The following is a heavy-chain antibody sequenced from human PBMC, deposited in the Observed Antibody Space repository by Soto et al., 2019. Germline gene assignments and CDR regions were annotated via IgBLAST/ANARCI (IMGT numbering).Heavy chain of an antibody. D-gene: IGHD1-26*01. J-gene: IGHJ4*02. CDR1: GFTFSSDS. Sequence: EVQLVESGGGLVQPGGSLRLSCAASGFTFSSDSMNWVRQAPGKGLEWVSYISSSSSTIHYSDSVKGRFTISRDNAKNSLYLQMNSLRAEDTAVYYCARDSPRYSGSYPPAYWGQGPLVTVSS. CDR3: ARDSPRYSGSYPPAY. CDR2: ISSSSSTI. V-gene: IGHV3-48*01.